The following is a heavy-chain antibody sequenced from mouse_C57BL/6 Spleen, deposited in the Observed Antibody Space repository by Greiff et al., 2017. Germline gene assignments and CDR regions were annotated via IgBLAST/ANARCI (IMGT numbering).Heavy chain of an antibody. CDR1: GYTFTGYW. CDR3: ARSPYYCGRSPHYFGY. CDR2: ILPGSGST. J-gene: IGHJ2*01. Sequence: VKLMESGAELMKPGASVKLSCKATGYTFTGYWIEWVKQRPGHGLEWIGEILPGSGSTNYNEKFKGKATFTADTSSNTAYMQLSSLTTEDSAIYYCARSPYYCGRSPHYFGYWGQGTTLTVSS. D-gene: IGHD1-1*01. V-gene: IGHV1-9*01.